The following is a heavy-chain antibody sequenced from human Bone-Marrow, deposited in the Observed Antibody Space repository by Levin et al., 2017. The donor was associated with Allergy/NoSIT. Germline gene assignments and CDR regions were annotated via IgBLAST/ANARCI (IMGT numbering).Heavy chain of an antibody. D-gene: IGHD3-10*01. V-gene: IGHV3-33*01. CDR2: IWYDGTNK. CDR1: GFTFRMSG. Sequence: GGSLRLSCAASGFTFRMSGMHWVRQAPGKGLEWVTYIWYDGTNKYYADSVSGRFTVSRDNSKNTLYLEMSSLRVDDTAVYYCVRGKYLSAFDSWGQGTLVTVSS. J-gene: IGHJ4*02. CDR3: VRGKYLSAFDS.